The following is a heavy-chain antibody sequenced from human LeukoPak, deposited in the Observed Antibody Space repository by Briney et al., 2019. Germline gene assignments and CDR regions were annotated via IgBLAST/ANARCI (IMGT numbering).Heavy chain of an antibody. D-gene: IGHD2-15*01. Sequence: GGSLRLSCAGSGFTFSGYAMSWVRQAPGKGLEWVSAVSGNGFSTYSADSVRGRFTISRDNSKTTLYLQMNSLSAEDTAVYYCAKGPLGYCGGGTCYVSDWGQGTLVIVSS. CDR2: VSGNGFST. CDR3: AKGPLGYCGGGTCYVSD. J-gene: IGHJ4*02. CDR1: GFTFSGYA. V-gene: IGHV3-23*01.